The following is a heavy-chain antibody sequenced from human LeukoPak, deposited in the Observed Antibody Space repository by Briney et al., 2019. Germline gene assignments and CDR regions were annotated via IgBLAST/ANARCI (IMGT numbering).Heavy chain of an antibody. Sequence: GSLRLSCAASGFTFSSYWMSWVRQAPGKGLEWVANIKQDGSEKYYVDSVKGRFTISRDNAKNSLYLQMNSLRAEDTAAYYCARESYYYDSSGYLLNWGQGTLVTVSS. CDR1: GFTFSSYW. CDR3: ARESYYYDSSGYLLN. D-gene: IGHD3-22*01. V-gene: IGHV3-7*01. J-gene: IGHJ4*02. CDR2: IKQDGSEK.